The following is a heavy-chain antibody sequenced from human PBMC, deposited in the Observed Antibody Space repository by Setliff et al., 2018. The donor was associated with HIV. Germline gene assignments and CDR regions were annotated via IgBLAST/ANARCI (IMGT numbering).Heavy chain of an antibody. CDR2: IIPVFGPP. D-gene: IGHD3-16*01. V-gene: IGHV1-69*13. CDR3: AREALPTSDYHTFDS. Sequence: GASVKVSCKTTGGTFNIFSITWVRQAPGQGLEWMGGIIPVFGPPNYAKKFQFRLTITADESTNTAYMELSSLKSDDTAVYYCAREALPTSDYHTFDSWGQGSLVTVSS. J-gene: IGHJ4*02. CDR1: GGTFNIFS.